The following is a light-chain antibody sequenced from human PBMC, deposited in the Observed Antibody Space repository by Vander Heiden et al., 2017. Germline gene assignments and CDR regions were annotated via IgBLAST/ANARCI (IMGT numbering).Light chain of an antibody. CDR2: EDN. J-gene: IGLJ2*01. Sequence: NFMLTQPHSVSESPGKTVIISCTGSSGSIASNYVQWYQQRPGSAPTTGIYEDNQRPSGVPDRFSGSIDSSSNSASLTISGLKTEDEADYYCQSYDSSNVIFGGGTKLTVL. CDR3: QSYDSSNVI. V-gene: IGLV6-57*02. CDR1: SGSIASNY.